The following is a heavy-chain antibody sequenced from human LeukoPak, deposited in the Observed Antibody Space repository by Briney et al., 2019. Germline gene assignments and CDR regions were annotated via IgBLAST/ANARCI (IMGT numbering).Heavy chain of an antibody. CDR1: GFTFSTYA. D-gene: IGHD3-10*01. J-gene: IGHJ3*02. V-gene: IGHV3-23*01. Sequence: PGGSLRLSCAGSGFTFSTYAMSWVRQAPGKGLEWVSGISASGGTTYYADSVKGRFTISRDNSKNTLYLQMSNLRADDTAVYYCAKRTPGGAFDIWGQGTMVTVSS. CDR3: AKRTPGGAFDI. CDR2: ISASGGTT.